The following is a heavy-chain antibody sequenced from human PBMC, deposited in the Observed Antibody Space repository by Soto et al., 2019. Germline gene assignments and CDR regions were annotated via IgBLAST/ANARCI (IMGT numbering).Heavy chain of an antibody. CDR3: ASSGELLRYGY. CDR1: GFTFSSYA. D-gene: IGHD2-15*01. V-gene: IGHV3-30-3*01. J-gene: IGHJ4*02. CDR2: ISYDGSNK. Sequence: QVQLVESGGGVVQPGRSLRLSCAASGFTFSSYAMHWVRQAPGKGLEWVAVISYDGSNKYYADSVKGRFTISRDNSKNTLYLQRNSLRAEDTAVYYCASSGELLRYGYWGQGTLVTVSS.